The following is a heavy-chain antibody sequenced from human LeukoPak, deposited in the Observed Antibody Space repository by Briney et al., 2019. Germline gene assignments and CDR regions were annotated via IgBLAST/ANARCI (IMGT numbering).Heavy chain of an antibody. CDR2: ISAYNGNT. CDR3: ARTGYSSSWYLVSGQDYYYYYGMDV. CDR1: GYTFTSYG. V-gene: IGHV1-18*01. Sequence: ASVKVSCKASGYTFTSYGISWVRQAPGQGLEWMGWISAYNGNTNYAQKLQGRVTMTTDTSTSTAYMELRSLRSDDTAVYYCARTGYSSSWYLVSGQDYYYYYGMDVWGQGTTVTVSS. J-gene: IGHJ6*02. D-gene: IGHD6-13*01.